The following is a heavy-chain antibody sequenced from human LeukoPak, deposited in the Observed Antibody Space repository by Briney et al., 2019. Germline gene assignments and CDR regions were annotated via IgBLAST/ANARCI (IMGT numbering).Heavy chain of an antibody. Sequence: SETLSLTCTVSGGSISSGDYYWSWIRQPPGKGLEWIGYIYYSGSTYYNPFLKSRVTISVDTSKNQFSLKLSSVTAADTAVYYCARSTGIAVAGAEYFQHWGQGTLVTVSS. J-gene: IGHJ1*01. CDR2: IYYSGST. CDR3: ARSTGIAVAGAEYFQH. D-gene: IGHD6-19*01. V-gene: IGHV4-30-4*01. CDR1: GGSISSGDYY.